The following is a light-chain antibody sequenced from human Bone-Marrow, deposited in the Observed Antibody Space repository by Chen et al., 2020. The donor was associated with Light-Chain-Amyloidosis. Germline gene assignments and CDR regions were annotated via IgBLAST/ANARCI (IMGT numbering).Light chain of an antibody. CDR2: GAS. CDR3: QKYNNAPRT. Sequence: DIQMTQSPSSLSASVGDRVTITCRATQVISNYLAWYQQKPGKVPKLLIYGASTLQSGVPSRFSGSGSGTDFTLTISSLQPEDVATYYCQKYNNAPRTFGQGTKVEIK. J-gene: IGKJ1*01. CDR1: QVISNY. V-gene: IGKV1-27*01.